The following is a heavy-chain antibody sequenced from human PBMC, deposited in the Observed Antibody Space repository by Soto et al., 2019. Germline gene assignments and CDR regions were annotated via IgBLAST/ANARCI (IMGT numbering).Heavy chain of an antibody. V-gene: IGHV4-34*01. CDR3: ARARPRFLLRSSSSFDY. Sequence: SETLSLTCAVYGGSFSGYYWSWIRQPPGKGLEWIGEINHSGSTNYNPSLKSRVTISVDTSKNQFSLKLGSVTAADTAVYYCARARPRFLLRSSSSFDYWGQGTLVTVSS. CDR1: GGSFSGYY. D-gene: IGHD6-6*01. CDR2: INHSGST. J-gene: IGHJ4*02.